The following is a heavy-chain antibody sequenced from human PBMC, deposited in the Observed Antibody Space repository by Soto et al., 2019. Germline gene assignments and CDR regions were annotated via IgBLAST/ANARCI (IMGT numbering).Heavy chain of an antibody. Sequence: KPSETLSLTCTVSGGSISSYYWSWIRQPAGKGLEWIGRIYTSGSTNYNPSLKSRVTMSVDTSRNQFSLKLSSVTAADTAVYYCARLAGDVVVPAAGDYYYGMDVWGQGTTVTVSS. D-gene: IGHD2-2*01. CDR3: ARLAGDVVVPAAGDYYYGMDV. V-gene: IGHV4-4*07. CDR2: IYTSGST. CDR1: GGSISSYY. J-gene: IGHJ6*02.